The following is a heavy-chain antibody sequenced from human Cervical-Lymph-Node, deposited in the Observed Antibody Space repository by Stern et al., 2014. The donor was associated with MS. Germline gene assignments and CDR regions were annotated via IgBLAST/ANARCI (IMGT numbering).Heavy chain of an antibody. CDR1: GFTFSSFA. V-gene: IGHV3-33*01. J-gene: IGHJ6*02. CDR3: ARDLGGSYDFHYYGMDV. Sequence: VQLVESGGGVVQPGRSLRLSCAASGFTFSSFAIHWVRQAPRKGLEWVAVIWHDGSDKYYADSVKGRFTMSRDNSKNTLYLQMNSLRAEDTAVYYCARDLGGSYDFHYYGMDVWGQGTTVTVSS. D-gene: IGHD1-26*01. CDR2: IWHDGSDK.